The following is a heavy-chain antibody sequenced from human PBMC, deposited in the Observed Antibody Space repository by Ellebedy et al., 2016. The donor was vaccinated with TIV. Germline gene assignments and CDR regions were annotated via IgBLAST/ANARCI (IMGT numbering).Heavy chain of an antibody. V-gene: IGHV2-70*11. CDR3: ARTAAYSGMEVRDFDY. J-gene: IGHJ4*02. CDR2: VAWVDDK. Sequence: SGPTLVXPTQTLTLTCTVSGFSLSTSGMCVIWIRQPPGKALEWLARVAWVDDKYYGTSLKTRLTISKDTSKNQVVLTMTNMDPVDTATDYCARTAAYSGMEVRDFDYWGQGTLVTVSS. CDR1: GFSLSTSGMC. D-gene: IGHD1-26*01.